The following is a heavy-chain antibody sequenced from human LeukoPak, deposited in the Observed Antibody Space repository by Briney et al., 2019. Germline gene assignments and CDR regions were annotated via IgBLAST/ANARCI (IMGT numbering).Heavy chain of an antibody. CDR2: INPNSGGT. Sequence: ASVKVSCKASGYTFSGYYMHWVRQAPGQGLEWMGWINPNSGGTNYAQKFQGRVTLTRDTSLSTAYMELSRLRSDDTAVYYCAREQGTYYYGSGSYYNRDAFDIWGQGTMVTVSS. V-gene: IGHV1-2*02. CDR1: GYTFSGYY. CDR3: AREQGTYYYGSGSYYNRDAFDI. D-gene: IGHD3-10*01. J-gene: IGHJ3*02.